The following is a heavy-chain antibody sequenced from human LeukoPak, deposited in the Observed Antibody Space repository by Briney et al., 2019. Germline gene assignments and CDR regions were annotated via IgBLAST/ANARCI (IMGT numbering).Heavy chain of an antibody. CDR1: GFTFSSYS. CDR3: ARGLSYADY. Sequence: PGGSLRLSCAASGFTFSSYSMNWVRHAPGKGLEWVSSISTSSSYIYYADSVKGRFTISRDNAKNSLYLQMNGLRAEDTAVYYCARGLSYADYWGQGTLVTVSS. J-gene: IGHJ4*02. V-gene: IGHV3-21*01. D-gene: IGHD5-18*01. CDR2: ISTSSSYI.